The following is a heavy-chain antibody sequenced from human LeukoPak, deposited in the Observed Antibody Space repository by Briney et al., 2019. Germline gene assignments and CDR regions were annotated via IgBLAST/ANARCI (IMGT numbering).Heavy chain of an antibody. CDR3: ARDKRWLQSTLDY. V-gene: IGHV1-2*06. Sequence: GASVKVSCKASGYTFTGYYMHWVRQAPGQGLEWMGRINPNSGGTNYAQKFQGRVTMTRDTSISIAYMELSRLRSDDTAVYYCARDKRWLQSTLDYWGQGTLVTVSS. D-gene: IGHD5-24*01. CDR1: GYTFTGYY. J-gene: IGHJ4*02. CDR2: INPNSGGT.